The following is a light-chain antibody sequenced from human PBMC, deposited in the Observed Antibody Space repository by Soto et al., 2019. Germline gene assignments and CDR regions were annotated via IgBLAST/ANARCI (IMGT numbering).Light chain of an antibody. CDR2: RDN. CDR3: AAWDDTVRSYV. V-gene: IGLV1-47*01. Sequence: QPVLTQPPSVSGTPGQRGTISCSGGISNIATNYVHWFQQLPGTAPKVLSNRDNQRPSGVPDRFSGSKSGTSASLAIRGLRSEDEAEYYCAAWDDTVRSYVFGTGTKLTVL. CDR1: ISNIATNY. J-gene: IGLJ1*01.